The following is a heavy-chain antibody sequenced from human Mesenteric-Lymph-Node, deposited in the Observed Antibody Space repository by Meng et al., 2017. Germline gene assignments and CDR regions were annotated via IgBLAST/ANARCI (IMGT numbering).Heavy chain of an antibody. V-gene: IGHV4-34*01. CDR3: ARVEVVGAPFDY. D-gene: IGHD1-26*01. CDR2: INHSGST. J-gene: IGHJ4*02. Sequence: SETLSLTCAVYGGSFSGYYWSWIRQPPGKGLEWIGEINHSGSTNYNPSLKSRLTISVDTSKNQFSLKLSSVTAADTAVYYCARVEVVGAPFDYWGQGTLVTVSS. CDR1: GGSFSGYY.